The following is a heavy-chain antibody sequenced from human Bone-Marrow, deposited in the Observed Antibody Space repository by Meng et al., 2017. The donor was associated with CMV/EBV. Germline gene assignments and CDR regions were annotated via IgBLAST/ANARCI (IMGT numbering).Heavy chain of an antibody. CDR1: GFTFSDSA. Sequence: GESLKISCAATGFTFSDSAMHWVRQAPGKGLYWVAVVSYDGSNTYYADSVRGRFTIFRDNSKNTLYLQMNSLRAEDTAVYYCATDVIYYDSSGYNYWGQGTLVTVSS. CDR3: ATDVIYYDSSGYNY. V-gene: IGHV3-30*07. D-gene: IGHD3-22*01. J-gene: IGHJ4*02. CDR2: VSYDGSNT.